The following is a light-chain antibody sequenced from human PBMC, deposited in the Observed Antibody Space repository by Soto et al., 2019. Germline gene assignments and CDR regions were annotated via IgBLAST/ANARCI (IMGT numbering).Light chain of an antibody. V-gene: IGLV4-69*01. J-gene: IGLJ2*01. CDR2: LSSDGSH. CDR3: QTWDTGARVV. CDR1: SGHSSYA. Sequence: QLVLTQSPSASASLGASVKLTCTLSSGHSSYAIAWHQQQPEKGPRYLMKLSSDGSHSKGDGIPDRFSGSSSGAERYLTISSLQSEAEADYSCQTWDTGARVVFGGGTKLTVL.